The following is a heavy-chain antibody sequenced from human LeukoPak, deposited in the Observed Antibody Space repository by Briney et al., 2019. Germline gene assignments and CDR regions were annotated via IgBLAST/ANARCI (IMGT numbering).Heavy chain of an antibody. J-gene: IGHJ4*02. Sequence: SETLSLTCSVSGVSVTNYYWSWVRQPAGKRLEWIGRNYPTGDTSYNPSLKSRVTMSVDMSKNPLSLKLTSVTAADAAVYYCARDLTARGSFDYWGQGILVSVSS. CDR3: ARDLTARGSFDY. CDR1: GVSVTNYY. D-gene: IGHD3-16*01. CDR2: NYPTGDT. V-gene: IGHV4-4*07.